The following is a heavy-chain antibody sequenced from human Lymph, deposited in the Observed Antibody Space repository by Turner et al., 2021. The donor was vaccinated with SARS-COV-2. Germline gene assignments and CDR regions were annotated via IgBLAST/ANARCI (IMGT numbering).Heavy chain of an antibody. CDR2: IYPGDSDT. Sequence: EVQLVQSGAEVTKPGESLKNSCTGSGYTFTSYWIGWVLQMTGRGLEWMGIIYPGDSDTRYSPSFQGQVTISADKSNSTAYLQWSSLKASDTAMYYCARREWGGSLGHIDYWGQGTLVTVSS. CDR1: GYTFTSYW. CDR3: ARREWGGSLGHIDY. D-gene: IGHD3-3*01. V-gene: IGHV5-51*01. J-gene: IGHJ4*02.